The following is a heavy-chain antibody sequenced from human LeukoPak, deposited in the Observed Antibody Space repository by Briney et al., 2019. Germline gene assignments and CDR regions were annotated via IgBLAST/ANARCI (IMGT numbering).Heavy chain of an antibody. CDR2: IKSKTDGGTT. J-gene: IGHJ4*02. CDR1: GFTFSDYY. D-gene: IGHD3-3*01. V-gene: IGHV3-15*01. CDR3: TTSFWSGYRRSDY. Sequence: AGGSLRLSCVASGFTFSDYYMSWFRQAPGKGLEWVGRIKSKTDGGTTDYAAPVKGRFTISRDDSKNTLYLQMNSLKTEDTAVYYCTTSFWSGYRRSDYWGQGTLVTVSS.